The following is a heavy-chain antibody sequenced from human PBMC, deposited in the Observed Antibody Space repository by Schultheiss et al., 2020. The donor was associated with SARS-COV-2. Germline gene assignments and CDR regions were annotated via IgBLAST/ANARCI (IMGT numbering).Heavy chain of an antibody. CDR3: ARPDGDYALYGMGV. D-gene: IGHD4-17*01. J-gene: IGHJ6*02. CDR1: GYSIRSGHH. V-gene: IGHV4-38-2*01. CDR2: INHSGST. Sequence: SQTLSLTCSVSGYSIRSGHHWGWIRQPPGKGLEWIGSINHSGSTYYNPSLKSRGTISVDTSKNQFSLKLSSVTAADTAVYYCARPDGDYALYGMGVWGQGTTVTVSS.